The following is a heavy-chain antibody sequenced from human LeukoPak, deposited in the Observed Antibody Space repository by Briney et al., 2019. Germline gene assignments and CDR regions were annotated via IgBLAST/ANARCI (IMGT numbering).Heavy chain of an antibody. CDR2: INWNGGST. J-gene: IGHJ6*04. V-gene: IGHV3-20*01. CDR1: GFIFDDYG. Sequence: GGSLRLSCAASGFIFDDYGMSWVRQAPGKGLEWVSGINWNGGSTGYADSVKGRFTISRDNAKNSLYLQMNSLRAEDTASYHCARATGGTHYGEMDVWGKGNTVTISS. D-gene: IGHD4-17*01. CDR3: ARATGGTHYGEMDV.